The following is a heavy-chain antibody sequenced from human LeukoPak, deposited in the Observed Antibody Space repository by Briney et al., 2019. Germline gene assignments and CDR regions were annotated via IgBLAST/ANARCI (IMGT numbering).Heavy chain of an antibody. CDR2: ISYDGSNK. J-gene: IGHJ4*02. D-gene: IGHD3-10*01. CDR3: ARAGLVPFGGYYFDY. Sequence: GSLGLSCAASGFTFSSYAMHWVRQALGKGLEWVAVISYDGSNKYYADSVKGRFTISRDNSKNTLYLQMNSLRAEDTAVYNCARAGLVPFGGYYFDYWGQGTLVTVSS. CDR1: GFTFSSYA. V-gene: IGHV3-30-3*01.